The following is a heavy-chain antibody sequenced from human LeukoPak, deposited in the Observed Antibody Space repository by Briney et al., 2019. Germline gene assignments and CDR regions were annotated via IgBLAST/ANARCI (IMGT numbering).Heavy chain of an antibody. D-gene: IGHD5-18*01. CDR3: TRTAMVTGFDS. Sequence: QTGGSMKLSCADSGFTFSGSAMHWVRQASGKGLEWVGRIRSKLNSYATAYAASVKGRFTISRDDSKNTAYLQMNSPKTEDTAVYYCTRTAMVTGFDSWGQGTLVTVSS. V-gene: IGHV3-73*01. CDR1: GFTFSGSA. J-gene: IGHJ4*02. CDR2: IRSKLNSYAT.